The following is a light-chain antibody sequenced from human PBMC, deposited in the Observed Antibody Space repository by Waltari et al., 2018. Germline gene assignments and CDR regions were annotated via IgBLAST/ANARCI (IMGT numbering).Light chain of an antibody. Sequence: SSELTQDPAVSVALGQTVRITCQGDSLRRYYASWYQQRPGQVPRLVLYGQDNRPSGIPDRFSGSTAGDTASLTITGAQAEDEADYYCHSRDTISTRVFGGGTRLTV. J-gene: IGLJ3*02. V-gene: IGLV3-19*01. CDR3: HSRDTISTRV. CDR2: GQD. CDR1: SLRRYY.